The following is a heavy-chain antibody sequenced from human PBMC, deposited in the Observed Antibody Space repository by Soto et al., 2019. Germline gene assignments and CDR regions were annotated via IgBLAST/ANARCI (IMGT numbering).Heavy chain of an antibody. V-gene: IGHV4-59*01. CDR1: GGSISSYY. D-gene: IGHD3-16*01. Sequence: ASETLSLTCTVSGGSISSYYWSWIRQPPGKGLEWIGYIYYSGSTNYNPSLKSRVTISVDTSKNQFSLKLSSVTAADTAVYYCARAPYYYYGMDVWGQGTTVTVSS. CDR2: IYYSGST. CDR3: ARAPYYYYGMDV. J-gene: IGHJ6*02.